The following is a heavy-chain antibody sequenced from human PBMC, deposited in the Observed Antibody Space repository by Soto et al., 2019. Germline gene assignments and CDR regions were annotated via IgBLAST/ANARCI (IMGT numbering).Heavy chain of an antibody. CDR2: ISVSDAFI. Sequence: EVQLLESGGDWVQPGGSLRLSCAASGFNVGAFAVNWVRQAPGKGLEWVSGISVSDAFIYYADSVRGRFSISRDASENILYLQMNSLRVDDTALYYCTRETVAGITGLDYWGPGTLVTVSS. V-gene: IGHV3-23*01. CDR3: TRETVAGITGLDY. J-gene: IGHJ4*02. CDR1: GFNVGAFA. D-gene: IGHD1-20*01.